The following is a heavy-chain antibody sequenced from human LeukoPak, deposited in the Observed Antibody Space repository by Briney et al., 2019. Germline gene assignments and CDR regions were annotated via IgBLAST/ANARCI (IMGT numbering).Heavy chain of an antibody. CDR3: AKAALSAAAGLGTYYFDY. J-gene: IGHJ4*02. V-gene: IGHV3-23*01. D-gene: IGHD6-13*01. Sequence: PGGSLRLSCAASGFTFSSYAMSWVRQAPGKGLEWVSAISGSGGSTYYADSVKGRFTISRDNSKNTLYLQMNSLRAEDTAVYYCAKAALSAAAGLGTYYFDYWGQGTLVIVSS. CDR1: GFTFSSYA. CDR2: ISGSGGST.